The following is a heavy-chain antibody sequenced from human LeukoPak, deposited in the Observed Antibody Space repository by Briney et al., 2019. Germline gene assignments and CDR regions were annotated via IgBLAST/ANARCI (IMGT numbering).Heavy chain of an antibody. V-gene: IGHV3-74*01. D-gene: IGHD3-3*01. Sequence: PGGSLRLSCAASGFTFSNYWMQWVRQAPGKGLVWVSRINDDGSTTSYADSVKGRFTISRDISKNTLYLQMNRLRAEDTAVYYCAKGLPVSDFWSGNGYYYGMDVWGQGTTVTVS. CDR3: AKGLPVSDFWSGNGYYYGMDV. J-gene: IGHJ6*02. CDR2: INDDGSTT. CDR1: GFTFSNYW.